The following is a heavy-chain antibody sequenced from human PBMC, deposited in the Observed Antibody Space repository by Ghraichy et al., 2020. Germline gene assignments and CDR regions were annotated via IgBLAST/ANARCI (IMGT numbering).Heavy chain of an antibody. CDR2: IKEDGRDE. V-gene: IGHV3-7*01. Sequence: GGSLRLSCAASGFAFSTYWMTWVRQAPGQGPEWVANIKEDGRDEYYVDSVKGRFTISRDNAKNSLYLQMNSLRAEDTAVYYCARNYYYAMDVWGQGTTVTGSS. CDR1: GFAFSTYW. J-gene: IGHJ6*02. CDR3: ARNYYYAMDV.